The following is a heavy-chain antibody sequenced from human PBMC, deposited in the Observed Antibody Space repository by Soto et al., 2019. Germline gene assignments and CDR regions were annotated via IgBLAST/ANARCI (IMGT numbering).Heavy chain of an antibody. V-gene: IGHV1-2*02. J-gene: IGHJ5*02. CDR1: GYTFTAYY. Sequence: QVQLVQSGAEAKKPGASVKVSCKASGYTFTAYYMHWLRQAPGQGLEWMGWINPNSGGTKYAQKFQGRVTMTNDTSISTAYMELSRLGSDDTAVYYCARGDFDSSANYYAGWFDPWGQGTLVTVSS. D-gene: IGHD3-22*01. CDR3: ARGDFDSSANYYAGWFDP. CDR2: INPNSGGT.